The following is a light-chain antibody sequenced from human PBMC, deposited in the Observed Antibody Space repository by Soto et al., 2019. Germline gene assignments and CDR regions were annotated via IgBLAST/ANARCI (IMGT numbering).Light chain of an antibody. CDR2: DVT. Sequence: QSFLTKSRSLSGSPGQSVTISCTGTSSDVGGYNCVSWYQQHPGKAPQLIIYDVTQRPSGVPDRFSGSKSGNTASLSISGLQAEDEADYYCCSHSASYTFVFGTGTNVTVL. J-gene: IGLJ1*01. CDR1: SSDVGGYNC. CDR3: CSHSASYTFV. V-gene: IGLV2-11*01.